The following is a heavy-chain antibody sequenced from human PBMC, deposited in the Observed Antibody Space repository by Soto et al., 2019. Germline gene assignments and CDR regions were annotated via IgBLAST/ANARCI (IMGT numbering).Heavy chain of an antibody. V-gene: IGHV1-3*01. Sequence: QGQRVQSGAEVKKPGASVKVSCGTSGFSFTSYSFHWVRQAPAQGLQWMGWINAGRGKTKYSQQFQGRVTFTWDTSANTVYMELSRLTSEDTSVFYCARWIDNGYFDYWGQGTLVTVSA. CDR2: INAGRGKT. J-gene: IGHJ4*02. D-gene: IGHD4-17*01. CDR3: ARWIDNGYFDY. CDR1: GFSFTSYS.